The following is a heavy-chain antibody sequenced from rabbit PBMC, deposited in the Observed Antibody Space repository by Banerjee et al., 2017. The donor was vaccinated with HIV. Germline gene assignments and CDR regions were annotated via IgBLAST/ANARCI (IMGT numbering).Heavy chain of an antibody. V-gene: IGHV1S40*01. CDR1: GFSFSSGYY. D-gene: IGHD1-1*01. CDR2: MRTDYSDIT. CDR3: ARDDTNSGGYVFNL. Sequence: QQLEEAGGDLVKPGASLTLTCTASGFSFSSGYYMYWVRQAPGKGLEWIACMRTDYSDITYYATWAKGRFTISKTSSTTVTLQMTSLTAADTATYFCARDDTNSGGYVFNLWGPGTLVTVS. J-gene: IGHJ4*01.